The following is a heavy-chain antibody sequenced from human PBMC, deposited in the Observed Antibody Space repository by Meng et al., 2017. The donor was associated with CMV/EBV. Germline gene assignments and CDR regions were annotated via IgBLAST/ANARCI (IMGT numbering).Heavy chain of an antibody. V-gene: IGHV3-53*01. D-gene: IGHD2-2*01. CDR2: VFGGAST. CDR1: GFTVSGNY. CDR3: ARDGCSSTSCYGWFDP. J-gene: IGHJ5*02. Sequence: GGSLRLSCAASGFTVSGNYMSWVRQAPGKGLEWVSVVFGGASTYYADSVKGRFTISRDNSKNTLYLQMNSLRAEDTAVYYCARDGCSSTSCYGWFDPWGQGTLVTVSS.